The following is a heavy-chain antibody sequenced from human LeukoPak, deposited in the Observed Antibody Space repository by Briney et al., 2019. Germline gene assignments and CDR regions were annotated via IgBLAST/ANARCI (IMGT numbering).Heavy chain of an antibody. CDR1: GGTFSSYA. Sequence: ASVKVSCTASGGTFSSYAISWVRQAPGQGLEWMGGIIPIFGTANYAQKFQGRVTITADESTSTAYMELSSLRSEDTAVYYCARDHYGSDSEMASDYWGQGTLVTVSS. CDR2: IIPIFGTA. V-gene: IGHV1-69*13. J-gene: IGHJ4*02. CDR3: ARDHYGSDSEMASDY. D-gene: IGHD3-10*01.